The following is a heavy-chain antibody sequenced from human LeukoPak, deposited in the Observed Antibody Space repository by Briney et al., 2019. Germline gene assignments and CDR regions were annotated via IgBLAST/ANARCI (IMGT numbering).Heavy chain of an antibody. CDR2: ISYDGSDK. CDR3: ARDGPHSWDGYNSVDY. Sequence: GRSLRLSCAASGFTFRNYGMHWVRQGPGKGLEWVAVISYDGSDKYYTDSVKGRFTISRDNAKNSLYLQMNSLRAGDTAVYYCARDGPHSWDGYNSVDYWGQGTLVTVSS. J-gene: IGHJ4*02. D-gene: IGHD5-24*01. CDR1: GFTFRNYG. V-gene: IGHV3-30*03.